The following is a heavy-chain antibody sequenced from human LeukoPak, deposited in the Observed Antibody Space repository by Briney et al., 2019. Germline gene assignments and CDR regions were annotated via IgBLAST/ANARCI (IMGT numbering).Heavy chain of an antibody. CDR1: GLTFSRSA. V-gene: IGHV3-30*18. J-gene: IGHJ4*02. Sequence: GRSLRLSCAASGLTFSRSAVHWVRQAPGKGLEWVAVISHDGSNTDYTDSVKGRFTISRDNSKNTLYLQMNSLRAEDTAVYYCAKEMKPWMHFDYWGQGTLVTVSS. CDR3: AKEMKPWMHFDY. D-gene: IGHD5-12*01. CDR2: ISHDGSNT.